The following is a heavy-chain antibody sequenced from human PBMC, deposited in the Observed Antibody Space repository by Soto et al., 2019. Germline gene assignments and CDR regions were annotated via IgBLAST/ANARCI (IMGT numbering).Heavy chain of an antibody. D-gene: IGHD3-10*01. J-gene: IGHJ4*02. CDR3: ARDTSRGEYDY. Sequence: ASVKVSCKASGYTFTSYGISWVRQAPGQGLEWMGWIGAYNGNTNYAQKLQGRVTMTTDTSTSTAYMELRSLRSDDTAVYFCARDTSRGEYDYWGQGTLVTVSS. CDR1: GYTFTSYG. V-gene: IGHV1-18*01. CDR2: IGAYNGNT.